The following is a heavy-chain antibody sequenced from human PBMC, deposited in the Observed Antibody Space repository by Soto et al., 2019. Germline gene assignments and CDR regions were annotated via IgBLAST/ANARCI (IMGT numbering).Heavy chain of an antibody. J-gene: IGHJ5*02. CDR1: GYTFTSYG. CDR2: ISAYNGNT. Sequence: ASVKVSCKASGYTFTSYGISWVRHAPGQGLEWMGWISAYNGNTNYAQKLQGRVTMTTDTSTSTAYMELRSLRSDDTAVYYCARIVVVPAARKNWFDPWGQGTLVTVSS. D-gene: IGHD2-2*01. V-gene: IGHV1-18*01. CDR3: ARIVVVPAARKNWFDP.